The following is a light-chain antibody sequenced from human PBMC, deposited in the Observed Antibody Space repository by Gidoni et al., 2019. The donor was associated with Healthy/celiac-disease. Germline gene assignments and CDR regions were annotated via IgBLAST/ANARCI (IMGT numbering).Light chain of an antibody. CDR2: SNN. CDR3: AAWDDSLNGHVV. V-gene: IGLV1-44*01. J-gene: IGLJ2*01. Sequence: QSVRPQPPSASGTPGQRVTISCSGSSSNIGSNTVNWYQQLPGTPPKRLTYSNNQRPSGVPDPFSGSKSGTSASLAISGLQSEDEADYYCAAWDDSLNGHVVFGGGTKLSVL. CDR1: SSNIGSNT.